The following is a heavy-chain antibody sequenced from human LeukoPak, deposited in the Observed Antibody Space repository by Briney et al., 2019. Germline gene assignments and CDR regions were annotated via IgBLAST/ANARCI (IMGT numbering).Heavy chain of an antibody. Sequence: PGGSLRLSCAASGFTFRNYAMSWVRQAPGKGLEWVSTLSVGGTTYYADSVRGRFTIPRDNSKNTLYLQMKSLRAKDTAIYYCAKGGGEDWPFDYWGQGTLVTVSS. V-gene: IGHV3-23*01. D-gene: IGHD3-16*01. J-gene: IGHJ4*02. CDR3: AKGGGEDWPFDY. CDR2: LSVGGTT. CDR1: GFTFRNYA.